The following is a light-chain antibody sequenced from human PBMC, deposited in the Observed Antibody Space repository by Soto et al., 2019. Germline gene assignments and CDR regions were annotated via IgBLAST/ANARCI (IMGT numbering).Light chain of an antibody. Sequence: DIQITQSPSALSASVGDRVTITCRASQSISNWLAWYQQKPGKAPKVLIYLASSLESGVPSRFSGSGSGTEFTLTISTLQPDDFATYYCKQFYNYPLTFGGGTKVEIK. CDR3: KQFYNYPLT. V-gene: IGKV1-5*03. J-gene: IGKJ4*01. CDR1: QSISNW. CDR2: LAS.